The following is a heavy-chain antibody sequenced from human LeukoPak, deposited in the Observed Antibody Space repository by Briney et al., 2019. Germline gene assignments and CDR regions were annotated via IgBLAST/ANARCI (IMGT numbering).Heavy chain of an antibody. CDR1: GFVFSDYP. J-gene: IGHJ4*02. CDR3: ARLTQLARGRY. D-gene: IGHD6-6*01. V-gene: IGHV3-30*07. CDR2: ISFDGSHQ. Sequence: GGSLRLSCSASGFVFSDYPLHWIRQSPGKGPEWVAVISFDGSHQYYADSVKGRFTVSRDNAKNSLYLQMNSLRAEDTAVYYCARLTQLARGRYWGQGTLVTVSS.